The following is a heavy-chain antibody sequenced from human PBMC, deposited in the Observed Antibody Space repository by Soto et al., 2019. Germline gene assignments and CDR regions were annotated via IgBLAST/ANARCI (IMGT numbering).Heavy chain of an antibody. CDR2: IDPSDSYT. Sequence: GESLKISCKGSGYSFTSYWISWVRQMPGKGLEWMGRIDPSDSYTNYSPSFQGHVTISADKSISTAYLQWSSLKASDTAMYYCASHYDFWSGCYYYYGMDVWGQGTTVTVSS. J-gene: IGHJ6*02. D-gene: IGHD3-3*01. CDR3: ASHYDFWSGCYYYYGMDV. V-gene: IGHV5-10-1*01. CDR1: GYSFTSYW.